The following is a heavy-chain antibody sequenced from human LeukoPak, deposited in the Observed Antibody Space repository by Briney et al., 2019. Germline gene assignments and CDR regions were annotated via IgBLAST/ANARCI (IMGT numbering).Heavy chain of an antibody. D-gene: IGHD1-26*01. J-gene: IGHJ4*02. CDR2: ISSSSSTI. CDR3: ARDLGGSYHHY. CDR1: GFTFSSYG. Sequence: GGSLRLSCAASGFTFSSYGMNWVRQAPGKGLEWVSYISSSSSTIYYADSVKGRFTISRDNAKNSLYLQMNSLKAEDTAVYYCARDLGGSYHHYWGQGTLVTVSS. V-gene: IGHV3-48*01.